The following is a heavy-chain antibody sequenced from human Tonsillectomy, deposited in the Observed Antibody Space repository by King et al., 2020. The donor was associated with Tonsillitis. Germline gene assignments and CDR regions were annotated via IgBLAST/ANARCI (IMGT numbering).Heavy chain of an antibody. J-gene: IGHJ6*02. CDR2: IYYSGST. CDR1: GGSISSYY. D-gene: IGHD6-13*01. V-gene: IGHV4-59*01. CDR3: ARVQRNSWSGNYGLDV. Sequence: VQLQESGPGLVKPSETLSLTCTVSGGSISSYYWSWIRQPPGKGLEWIGYIYYSGSTNYNPSLKSRVTISVDTSKNQFSLQLGSVTAADTAVYYCARVQRNSWSGNYGLDVWGQGTTVTVSS.